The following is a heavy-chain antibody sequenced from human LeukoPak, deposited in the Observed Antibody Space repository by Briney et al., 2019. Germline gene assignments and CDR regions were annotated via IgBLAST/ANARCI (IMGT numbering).Heavy chain of an antibody. J-gene: IGHJ4*02. Sequence: GRSLKLLCAASGFTFSSYAMNWVRQDPGKGLEREADISYDGSNKYYADYVKGRFTISRDNSKNTLYLQMNSLRAEATAVYYCARLGRRGELLSGFDYWGQGTLVTVSS. V-gene: IGHV3-30*04. CDR1: GFTFSSYA. CDR3: ARLGRRGELLSGFDY. CDR2: ISYDGSNK. D-gene: IGHD3-10*01.